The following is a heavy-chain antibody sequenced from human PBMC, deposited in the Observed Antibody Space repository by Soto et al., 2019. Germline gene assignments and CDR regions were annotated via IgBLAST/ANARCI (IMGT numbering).Heavy chain of an antibody. J-gene: IGHJ2*01. D-gene: IGHD3-9*01. Sequence: QVQLQQWGAGPLRPLETLSLTCGVSGGSFSGYYWAWIRQSPGKGLEWIGEINDRGSINYNPSLMSRVSISVDPSTNHYSLNLRSVPAADTAVYYCARESHDILTGPPWVWYFDLWGRGTLVTVSS. CDR2: INDRGSI. CDR1: GGSFSGYY. CDR3: ARESHDILTGPPWVWYFDL. V-gene: IGHV4-34*01.